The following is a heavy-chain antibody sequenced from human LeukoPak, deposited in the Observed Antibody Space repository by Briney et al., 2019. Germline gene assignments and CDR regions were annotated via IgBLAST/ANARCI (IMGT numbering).Heavy chain of an antibody. J-gene: IGHJ4*02. Sequence: SETLSLTCTVSGGSISSSGYYWSWIRQHPGKGLEWIAYIYNSGSSYYNPSLKSRITISVDTSKNQFSLKLTSVTAADTAVYYCARGRTDVDYGGELFDYWGQGTLVTVSS. V-gene: IGHV4-31*03. CDR2: IYNSGSS. D-gene: IGHD4-23*01. CDR1: GGSISSSGYY. CDR3: ARGRTDVDYGGELFDY.